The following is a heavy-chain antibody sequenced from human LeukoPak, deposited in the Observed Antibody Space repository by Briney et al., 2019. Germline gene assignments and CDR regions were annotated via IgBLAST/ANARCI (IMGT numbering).Heavy chain of an antibody. CDR3: ARDPRAVPEYYFDY. V-gene: IGHV3-30*01. D-gene: IGHD2/OR15-2a*01. CDR1: GFTFSSYA. J-gene: IGHJ4*02. Sequence: GRSLRLSCAASGFTFSSYAMHWVRQAPGKGLEWVAVISYDGSNKYYADSVKGRFTISRDNSKNTLYLQMNSLRAEDTAVYYCARDPRAVPEYYFDYWGQGTLVNVS. CDR2: ISYDGSNK.